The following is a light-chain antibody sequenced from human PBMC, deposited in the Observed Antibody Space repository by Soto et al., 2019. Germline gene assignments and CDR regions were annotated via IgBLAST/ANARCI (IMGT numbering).Light chain of an antibody. CDR1: QSVSSY. V-gene: IGKV3-11*01. CDR2: DAS. J-gene: IGKJ5*01. CDR3: QQRSNWPSIT. Sequence: EVVMTQSPATLSVSPGEGVTLSCRASQSVSSYLAWYQQKPGQAPRLLIYDASNRATGIPARFSGSGSGTDFTLTISSLEPEDFAVYYCQQRSNWPSITFGQGTRLEIK.